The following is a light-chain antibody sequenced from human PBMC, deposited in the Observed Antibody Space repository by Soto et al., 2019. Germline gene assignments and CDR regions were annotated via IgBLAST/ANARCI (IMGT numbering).Light chain of an antibody. CDR2: DVS. V-gene: IGKV3D-20*01. J-gene: IGKJ1*01. CDR3: QHYGSSLWT. CDR1: QSVSSY. Sequence: EIVLTQSPATLSLSPGDIATLYCRASQSVSSYLAWYQQKPGLAPRLIIYDVSIRAAGIPDRFSGSWSGTDCTLTISRLEPEDVAVYFCQHYGSSLWTLGQGTKVDIK.